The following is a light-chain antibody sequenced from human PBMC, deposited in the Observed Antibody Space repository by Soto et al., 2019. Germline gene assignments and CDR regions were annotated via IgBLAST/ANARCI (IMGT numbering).Light chain of an antibody. CDR1: SSDVGADNF. CDR3: SSYAGGNNV. Sequence: QSALTQPPSASGSPGQSVTISCTGTSSDVGADNFVSWYQQHPGKAPKLMISEVTKRPSGVPDRFSGSKSGNTASLTVSGLQAEDEADYSCSSYAGGNNVFGTGTKLTVL. J-gene: IGLJ1*01. CDR2: EVT. V-gene: IGLV2-8*01.